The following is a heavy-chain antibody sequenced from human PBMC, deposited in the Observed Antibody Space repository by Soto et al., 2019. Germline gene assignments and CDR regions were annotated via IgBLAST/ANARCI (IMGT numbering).Heavy chain of an antibody. CDR2: ISSSSTTI. Sequence: GGSLRLSCAASGFTFSSYNMNWVRQAPGKGLEWVSYISSSSTTIYYADSVKGRFTISRDNAKNSLYLQMNSLRDEDTAVYYCAKGLTTVTFAGWFDPWGQGTLVTVSS. CDR1: GFTFSSYN. V-gene: IGHV3-48*02. CDR3: AKGLTTVTFAGWFDP. D-gene: IGHD4-17*01. J-gene: IGHJ5*02.